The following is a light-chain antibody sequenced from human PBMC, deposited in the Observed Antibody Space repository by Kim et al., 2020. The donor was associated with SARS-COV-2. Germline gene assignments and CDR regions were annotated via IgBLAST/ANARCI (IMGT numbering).Light chain of an antibody. CDR1: SLRSYY. J-gene: IGLJ2*01. V-gene: IGLV3-19*01. CDR3: NSRDSSGPVV. CDR2: GKN. Sequence: SELPQDPAVSVALGQTVRITCQGDSLRSYYASWYQQKPGQAPVLVIYGKNNRPSGIPDRFSGSSSGNTASLTITGAQAEDEADYYCNSRDSSGPVVFGGGTKLTVL.